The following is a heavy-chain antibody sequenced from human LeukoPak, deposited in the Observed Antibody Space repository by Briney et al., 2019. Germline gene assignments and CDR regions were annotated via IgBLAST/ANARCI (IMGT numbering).Heavy chain of an antibody. D-gene: IGHD1-26*01. CDR3: ARVGGSYRYYFDY. J-gene: IGHJ4*02. Sequence: SETLSLTCTVSGYSISSGYYWGWIRQPPGKGLEWIGSIYHSGSTYYNPSLKSRVTISVDRSKNQFSLKLSSVTAADTAVYYCARVGGSYRYYFDYWGQGTLVTVSS. CDR2: IYHSGST. V-gene: IGHV4-38-2*02. CDR1: GYSISSGYY.